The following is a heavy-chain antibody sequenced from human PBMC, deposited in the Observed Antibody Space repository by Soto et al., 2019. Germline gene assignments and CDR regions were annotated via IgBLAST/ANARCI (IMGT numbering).Heavy chain of an antibody. CDR2: ISSSSSYI. V-gene: IGHV3-21*01. CDR3: ARAQGIWSGYYVSYYYMDV. D-gene: IGHD3-3*01. CDR1: GFTFSSYS. J-gene: IGHJ6*03. Sequence: GGSLRLSCAASGFTFSSYSMNWVRQAPGKGLEWVSSISSSSSYIYYADSVKGRLTISRDNAKNSLYLQMNSLRAEDTAVYYCARAQGIWSGYYVSYYYMDVWGKGTTVTVSS.